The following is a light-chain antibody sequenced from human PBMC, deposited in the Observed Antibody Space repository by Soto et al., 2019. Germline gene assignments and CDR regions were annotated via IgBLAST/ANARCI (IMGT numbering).Light chain of an antibody. Sequence: EIVMTQSPATLSVSPGVRATLSCRANQSVSSNLAWYQQKPGQAPRLLIYGASTRATGIPARFSGSGSGTEFSLTISSLQSEDFAVYYCQRYNNWPPITCGQGTRLEIK. V-gene: IGKV3-15*01. CDR1: QSVSSN. J-gene: IGKJ5*01. CDR2: GAS. CDR3: QRYNNWPPIT.